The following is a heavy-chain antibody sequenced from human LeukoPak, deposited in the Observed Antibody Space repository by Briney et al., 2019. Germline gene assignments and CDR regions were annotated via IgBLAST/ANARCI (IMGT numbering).Heavy chain of an antibody. J-gene: IGHJ3*02. V-gene: IGHV3-7*01. CDR1: GFTLSSYW. CDR2: IKQDESEK. Sequence: GGSLRHSCAASGFTLSSYWMRWVRQAPGKGLEWVANIKQDESEKYYVDSVTGRFTISRDNAKNSLYLQMSSLRAEDTAVYYCVMNGGSNRPHALDIWGQGTMVTVSS. CDR3: VMNGGSNRPHALDI. D-gene: IGHD1-26*01.